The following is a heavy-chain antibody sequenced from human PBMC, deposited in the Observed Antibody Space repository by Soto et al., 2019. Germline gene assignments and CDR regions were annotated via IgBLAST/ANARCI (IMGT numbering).Heavy chain of an antibody. D-gene: IGHD5-12*01. CDR3: ARDTYSGYDFGL. CDR1: GASVAGGSYY. V-gene: IGHV4-30-4*01. CDR2: IPSRVRP. Sequence: PSETLSLTCSVSGASVAGGSYYWSWVRQAPGKGLEWSGYIPSRVRPFYNPSLTSRGTISADTSKNQLSLQLTSVTGADTAVYYCARDTYSGYDFGLWGQGTLVT. J-gene: IGHJ5*02.